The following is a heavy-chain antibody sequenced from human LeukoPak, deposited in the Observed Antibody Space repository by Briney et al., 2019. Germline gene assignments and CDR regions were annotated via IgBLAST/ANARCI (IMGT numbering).Heavy chain of an antibody. CDR1: GFTFSNAW. D-gene: IGHD3-10*01. Sequence: PGGSLRLSCAASGFTFSNAWMSWVRPAPGKGLEWVGRIKSKTDGGTTDYAAPVKGRFTISRDDSKNTLYLQMNSLRAEDTAVYYCARDLRAGWGQGTLVTVSS. J-gene: IGHJ4*02. CDR3: ARDLRAG. CDR2: IKSKTDGGTT. V-gene: IGHV3-15*01.